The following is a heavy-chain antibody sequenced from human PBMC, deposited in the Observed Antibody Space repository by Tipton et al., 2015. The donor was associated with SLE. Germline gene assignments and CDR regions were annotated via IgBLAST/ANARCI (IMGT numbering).Heavy chain of an antibody. V-gene: IGHV4-39*01. J-gene: IGHJ4*02. Sequence: TLSLTCTVSGGSISSYYWGWIRQPPGKGLEWIGSIYYSGSTYYNPSLKSRVTISVDTSKNQFSLKLSSVTAADTAVYDCARLSYSSSFFDYWGQGTLVTVAS. D-gene: IGHD6-6*01. CDR1: GGSISSYY. CDR3: ARLSYSSSFFDY. CDR2: IYYSGST.